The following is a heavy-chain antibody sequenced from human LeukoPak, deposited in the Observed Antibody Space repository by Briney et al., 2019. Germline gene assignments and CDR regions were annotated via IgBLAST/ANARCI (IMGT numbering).Heavy chain of an antibody. CDR1: GFTFTNHA. CDR2: LSDSGAST. Sequence: PGGSLRLSCAASGFTFTNHAMAWVRLAPGKGLEWVSTLSDSGASTYYADSVKGRFTISRDNSKNTLYLQMNSLRAEDTAVYYCAKDAVYYDILTGPDYWGQGTLVTVSS. V-gene: IGHV3-23*01. D-gene: IGHD3-9*01. CDR3: AKDAVYYDILTGPDY. J-gene: IGHJ4*02.